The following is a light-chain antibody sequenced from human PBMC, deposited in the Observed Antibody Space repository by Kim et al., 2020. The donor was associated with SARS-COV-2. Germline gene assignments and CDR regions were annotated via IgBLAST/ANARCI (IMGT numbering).Light chain of an antibody. CDR3: QQCGSSRT. Sequence: EIVLTQSPGPLSLSPGERATLSCRASQSVSSSYLAWYQQKPGQAPRLLIYGASSRATGIPDRFSGSGSGTDFTLTISRLEPEDFAVYYCQQCGSSRTFGQGNKVDIK. V-gene: IGKV3-20*01. J-gene: IGKJ1*01. CDR1: QSVSSSY. CDR2: GAS.